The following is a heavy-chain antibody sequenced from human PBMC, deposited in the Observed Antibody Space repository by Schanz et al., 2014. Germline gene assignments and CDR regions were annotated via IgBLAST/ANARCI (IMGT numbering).Heavy chain of an antibody. J-gene: IGHJ4*02. Sequence: QAQLMQSGPELKRPGASVKVSCTASGYTLKNYGISWVRQAPGLGLEWMGRIIPVLAIADYAQKFQGRVTITADKSTSTASMELSSLTSEDTAVHYCARGRGFYDYWGQGTLVIVSS. CDR3: ARGRGFYDY. V-gene: IGHV1-69*04. CDR1: GYTLKNYG. D-gene: IGHD3-10*01. CDR2: IIPVLAIA.